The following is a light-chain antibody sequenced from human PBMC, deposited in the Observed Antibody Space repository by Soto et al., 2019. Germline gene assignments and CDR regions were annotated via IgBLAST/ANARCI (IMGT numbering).Light chain of an antibody. J-gene: IGKJ1*01. Sequence: DIQMTQSPSTLSASVGDRVTITFRASQIISSWLAWYQQKPGKAPKLLIYDVSSLESGVPSRFSGSGSGTDFTLTISSLQPEDFATYFCQQTSSNPRTFGQGTKVDIK. CDR3: QQTSSNPRT. V-gene: IGKV1-5*01. CDR2: DVS. CDR1: QIISSW.